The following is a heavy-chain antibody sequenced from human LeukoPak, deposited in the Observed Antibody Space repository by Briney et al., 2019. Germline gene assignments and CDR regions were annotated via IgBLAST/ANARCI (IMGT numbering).Heavy chain of an antibody. Sequence: ASVKVSCKASGYTFTSYGISWVRQAPGQGLEWMGWISAYNGNTNYAQKHQSRVTMTTDTSTSTAYMELRSLRSDDTAVYYCARVDGIVVVPAAQFDYWGQGTLVTVSS. CDR3: ARVDGIVVVPAAQFDY. CDR2: ISAYNGNT. CDR1: GYTFTSYG. V-gene: IGHV1-18*01. D-gene: IGHD2-2*01. J-gene: IGHJ4*02.